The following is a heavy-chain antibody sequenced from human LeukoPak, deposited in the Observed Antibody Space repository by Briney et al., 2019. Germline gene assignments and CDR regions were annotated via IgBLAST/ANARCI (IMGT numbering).Heavy chain of an antibody. CDR1: GGSISSSSYY. Sequence: PSETLSLTCTVSGGSISSSSYYWGWIRQPPGKGLEWIGSIYYSGSTYYNPSLKSRVTISVDTSKNQFSLKLSSVTAADTAVYYCARVVPAAHAGGDYYYYYMDVWGKGTTVTVSS. V-gene: IGHV4-39*07. CDR3: ARVVPAAHAGGDYYYYYMDV. J-gene: IGHJ6*03. D-gene: IGHD2-2*01. CDR2: IYYSGST.